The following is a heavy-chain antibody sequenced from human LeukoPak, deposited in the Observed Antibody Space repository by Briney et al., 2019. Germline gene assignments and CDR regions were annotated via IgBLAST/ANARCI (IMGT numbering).Heavy chain of an antibody. CDR2: IYHSGST. J-gene: IGHJ6*03. CDR1: GGSLSNGDYY. D-gene: IGHD3-10*01. Sequence: PSETLSLTCTVSGGSLSNGDYYWSWIRQPPGKGLEWIGYIYHSGSTYYNPSLKSRVTISVDRSKNQFSLKLSSVTAADTAVYYCARGFVYGSGTDLLYYYYMDVWGKGTTVTVSS. CDR3: ARGFVYGSGTDLLYYYYMDV. V-gene: IGHV4-30-2*01.